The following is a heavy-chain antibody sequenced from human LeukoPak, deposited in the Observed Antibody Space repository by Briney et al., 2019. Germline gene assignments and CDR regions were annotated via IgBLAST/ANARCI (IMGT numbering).Heavy chain of an antibody. CDR3: ARHSGGYNLNYFDY. Sequence: SETLSLTCTVSGGSISSYYWSWIRQPPGKGLEWIGYIHYSGSTNYNPSLKSRVTISVDTSKNQFSLKLSSVTAADTAVYYCARHSGGYNLNYFDYWGQGTLVTVSS. V-gene: IGHV4-59*08. CDR1: GGSISSYY. D-gene: IGHD5-24*01. CDR2: IHYSGST. J-gene: IGHJ4*02.